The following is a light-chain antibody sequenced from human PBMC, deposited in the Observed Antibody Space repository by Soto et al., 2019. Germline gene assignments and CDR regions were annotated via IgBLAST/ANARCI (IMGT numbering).Light chain of an antibody. CDR2: GAS. Sequence: EIVMPKYTATLSVSPGERATLSCRASQSVSSNLAWYQQKPGQAPRLLIYGASSRATGVPDRFSGSGSGTDFTLTISRLEPEDFTVYYCQHYGSSPKPFGQGTKVDI. CDR1: QSVSSN. CDR3: QHYGSSPKP. V-gene: IGKV3-20*01. J-gene: IGKJ1*01.